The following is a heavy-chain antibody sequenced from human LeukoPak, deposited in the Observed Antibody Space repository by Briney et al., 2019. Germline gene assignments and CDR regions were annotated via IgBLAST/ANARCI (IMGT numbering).Heavy chain of an antibody. J-gene: IGHJ6*02. V-gene: IGHV3-73*01. D-gene: IGHD3-10*01. CDR2: IRSKADSYAK. CDR3: TRLKGSGSSYDYFYSGMDV. CDR1: GFIFSGSA. Sequence: GGSLRLSCAASGFIFSGSAMQWVRQASGKGLEWVGRIRSKADSYAKAYGASVKGRFTIPTDDSKNTAYLQMNSLKSEATAVYYCTRLKGSGSSYDYFYSGMDVWGQGTTVTVSS.